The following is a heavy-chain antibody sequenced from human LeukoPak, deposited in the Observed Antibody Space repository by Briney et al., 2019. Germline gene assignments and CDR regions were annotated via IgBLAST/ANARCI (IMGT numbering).Heavy chain of an antibody. Sequence: SETLSLTCTVSGGSISSGGYYWSWIRQPPGKGLEWIGYIYHSGSTYYNPSLKSRVTISVDRSKNQFSLKLSSVTAADTAVYYCARVRSGQLDYWGRGTLVTVSS. CDR1: GGSISSGGYY. CDR2: IYHSGST. J-gene: IGHJ4*02. V-gene: IGHV4-30-2*01. D-gene: IGHD6-6*01. CDR3: ARVRSGQLDY.